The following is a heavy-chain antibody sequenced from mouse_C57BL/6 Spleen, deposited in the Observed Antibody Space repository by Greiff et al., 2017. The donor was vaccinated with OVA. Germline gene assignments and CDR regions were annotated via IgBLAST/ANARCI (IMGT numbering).Heavy chain of an antibody. Sequence: EVQVVESGGDLVKPGGSLKLSCAASGFTFSSYGMSWVRQTPDKRLEWVATISSGGSYTYYPDSVKGRFTISRDNAKNTLYLQMSSLKSEDTAMYYCASSGWLLRDYAMDYWGQGTSVTVSS. CDR2: ISSGGSYT. CDR3: ASSGWLLRDYAMDY. J-gene: IGHJ4*01. V-gene: IGHV5-6*01. CDR1: GFTFSSYG. D-gene: IGHD2-3*01.